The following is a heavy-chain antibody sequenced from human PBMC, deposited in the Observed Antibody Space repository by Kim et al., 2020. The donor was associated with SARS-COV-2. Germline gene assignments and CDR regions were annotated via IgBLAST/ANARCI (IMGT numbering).Heavy chain of an antibody. CDR3: ARHAALYYFDY. V-gene: IGHV3-11*04. J-gene: IGHJ4*02. CDR2: I. Sequence: IFYADSVKGRFTISRDNAKNSLYLQVNSLRAEDTAVYYCARHAALYYFDYWGQGTLVTVSS. D-gene: IGHD6-13*01.